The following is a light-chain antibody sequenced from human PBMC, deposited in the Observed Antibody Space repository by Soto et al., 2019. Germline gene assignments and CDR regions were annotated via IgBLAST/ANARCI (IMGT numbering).Light chain of an antibody. CDR2: EVS. J-gene: IGLJ1*01. CDR1: SSVVGGYNY. Sequence: SALTQPASVSGSPGQSITISCTGTSSVVGGYNYVSWYQQHPGKAPKLMIYEVSNRPSGVSNRFSGSKSGNTASLTISGLQAEDEADYYCSLYTSGSTYVFGTGTKLTVL. V-gene: IGLV2-14*01. CDR3: SLYTSGSTYV.